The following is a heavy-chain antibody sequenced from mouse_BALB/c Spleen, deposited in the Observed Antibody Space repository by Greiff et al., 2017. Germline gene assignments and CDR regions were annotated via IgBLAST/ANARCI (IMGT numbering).Heavy chain of an antibody. CDR1: GFSLTGYG. CDR3: AREGNYGNPWFAY. J-gene: IGHJ3*01. Sequence: VKLVESGPGLVAPSQSLSITCTVSGFSLTGYGVNWVRQPPGKGLEWLGMIWGDGSTDYNSALKSRLSISKDNSKSQVFLKMNSLQTDDTARYYCAREGNYGNPWFAYWGQGTLVTVSA. D-gene: IGHD2-1*01. CDR2: IWGDGST. V-gene: IGHV2-6-7*01.